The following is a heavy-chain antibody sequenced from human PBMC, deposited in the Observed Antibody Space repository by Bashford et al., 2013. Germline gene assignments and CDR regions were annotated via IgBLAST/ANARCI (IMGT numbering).Heavy chain of an antibody. V-gene: IGHV3-48*03. CDR1: GFTFSSYE. CDR2: ISSSGSTI. D-gene: IGHD6-6*01. Sequence: GSLRLSCAASGFTFSSYEMNWVRQAPGKGLEWVSYISSSGSTIYYADSVKGRFTISRDNAKNSLYLQMNSLRAEDTAVYYCARVDRGESIAARRGAFDIWGPR. J-gene: IGHJ3*02. CDR3: ARVDRGESIAARRGAFDI.